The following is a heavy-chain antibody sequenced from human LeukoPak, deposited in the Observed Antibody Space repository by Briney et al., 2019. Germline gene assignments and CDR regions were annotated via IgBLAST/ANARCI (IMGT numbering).Heavy chain of an antibody. J-gene: IGHJ5*02. Sequence: ASVKVSCKVSGNSLIYLPMHWVRQAPGQGLEWMGWINPNSGGTNYAQKFQGRVTMTRDTSISTAYMELSRLRSDDTAVYYCARAYYVDIVATGIDPWGQGTLVTVSS. CDR2: INPNSGGT. CDR3: ARAYYVDIVATGIDP. D-gene: IGHD5-12*01. CDR1: GNSLIYLP. V-gene: IGHV1-2*02.